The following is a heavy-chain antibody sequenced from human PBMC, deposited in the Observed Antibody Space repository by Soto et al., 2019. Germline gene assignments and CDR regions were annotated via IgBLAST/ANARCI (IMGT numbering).Heavy chain of an antibody. D-gene: IGHD3-3*01. V-gene: IGHV1-69*06. CDR2: IIPLFGTE. CDR3: ATVFWSGLIAHYFDY. Sequence: QVHLVQSGAEGKKPGSSVKVSCKASGGSFSTYAINWLRQAPGQGLEWMGGIIPLFGTENYAQNFQDRFTFTADKSTATAYMEVRSLTSEDTAVYYCATVFWSGLIAHYFDYWGQGTLVTVSS. CDR1: GGSFSTYA. J-gene: IGHJ4*01.